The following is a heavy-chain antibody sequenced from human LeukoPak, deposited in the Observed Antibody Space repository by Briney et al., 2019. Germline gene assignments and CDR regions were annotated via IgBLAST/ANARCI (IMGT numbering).Heavy chain of an antibody. Sequence: PSQTLSLTCAVSGGSISSGGYSWSWIRQPPGKGLEWTGYIYHSGSTYYNPSLKSRVTISVDRSKNQFSLKLSSVTAADTAVYYCARRVTMVRGVKNWFDPWGQGTLVTVSS. CDR1: GGSISSGGYS. D-gene: IGHD3-10*01. V-gene: IGHV4-30-2*01. CDR2: IYHSGST. CDR3: ARRVTMVRGVKNWFDP. J-gene: IGHJ5*02.